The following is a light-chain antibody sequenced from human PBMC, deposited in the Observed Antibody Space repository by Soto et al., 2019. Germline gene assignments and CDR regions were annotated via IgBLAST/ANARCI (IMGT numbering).Light chain of an antibody. J-gene: IGKJ4*01. CDR2: GVS. V-gene: IGKV1-5*01. CDR1: QCIGEC. Sequence: DIQMTQSPSTLSASLGDRVTITCRASQCIGECLAWYQQKPGKAPKIMIYGVSSLQSGVPARFSGSGSGTEFTLTISSLQPDDFATYYCQQYKSYPLTFGGGTKVEIK. CDR3: QQYKSYPLT.